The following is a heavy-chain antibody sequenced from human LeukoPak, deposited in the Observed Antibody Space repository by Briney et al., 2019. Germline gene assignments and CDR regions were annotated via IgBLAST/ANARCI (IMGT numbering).Heavy chain of an antibody. J-gene: IGHJ4*02. Sequence: GGSLRLSCAASGFTFSGFWMHWVRQAPGKGLVWVSRINSDGRSTSYADSVKGRFTISRDNAKNTLHLQMNSLRAEDTAVYYCARLSGSYGGALDYWGQGTLVTVSS. CDR3: ARLSGSYGGALDY. CDR2: INSDGRST. CDR1: GFTFSGFW. D-gene: IGHD1-26*01. V-gene: IGHV3-74*01.